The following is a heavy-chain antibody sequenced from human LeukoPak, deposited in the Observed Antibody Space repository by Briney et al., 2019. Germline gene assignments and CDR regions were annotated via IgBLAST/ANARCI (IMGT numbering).Heavy chain of an antibody. Sequence: ASVKVSCKASGYTFTSYGVSWVRQAPGQGLEWMGWISAFNGNTNYARKFQGRVTMTTDTSTSTAYMELRSLRSDDTAVYYCARGTYYYDSGSYPYDSWGQGTLVTVSS. V-gene: IGHV1-18*01. CDR2: ISAFNGNT. J-gene: IGHJ4*02. CDR3: ARGTYYYDSGSYPYDS. CDR1: GYTFTSYG. D-gene: IGHD3-22*01.